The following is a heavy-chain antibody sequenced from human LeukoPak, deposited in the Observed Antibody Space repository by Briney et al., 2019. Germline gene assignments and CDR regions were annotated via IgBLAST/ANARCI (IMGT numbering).Heavy chain of an antibody. V-gene: IGHV3-66*01. Sequence: PGGSLRLSCAASGFTVSSNYMSWVRQAPGKGLEWVSIIYSGGSTYYTDSVRDRFIISRDISKNTLYLQMNSLRAEDTAVYYCARVGDCGRASCYAIDYWGQGTLVTVSS. CDR1: GFTVSSNY. J-gene: IGHJ4*02. CDR2: IYSGGST. CDR3: ARVGDCGRASCYAIDY. D-gene: IGHD2-2*01.